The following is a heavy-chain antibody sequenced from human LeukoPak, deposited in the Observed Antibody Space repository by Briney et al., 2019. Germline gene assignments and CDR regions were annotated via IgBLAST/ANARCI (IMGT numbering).Heavy chain of an antibody. CDR2: ISSNGGST. J-gene: IGHJ4*02. D-gene: IGHD6-19*01. V-gene: IGHV3-64D*06. CDR1: GFTFSSYA. Sequence: PGGSLRLSCAASGFTFSSYAMHWVRQAPGKGLEYVSAISSNGGSTYYADSVKGRFTISRDNSKNTLYLQMSSLRAEDTAVYYCVKAAVAGTIYFDYWGQGTLVTVSS. CDR3: VKAAVAGTIYFDY.